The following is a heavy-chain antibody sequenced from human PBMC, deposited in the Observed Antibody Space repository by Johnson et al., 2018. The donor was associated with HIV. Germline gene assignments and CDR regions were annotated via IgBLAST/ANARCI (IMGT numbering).Heavy chain of an antibody. D-gene: IGHD5-24*01. Sequence: VQLVESGGGLVQPGGSLRLSCAASGFAVSSNYMSWVRQAPGKGLEWVSVIYSGGGTYDADSVKGRFTISRDTSRNMLYLQMNSLRAEDTALYYCAKVVSRDGYNWGAFDIWCQGTMVTVSS. J-gene: IGHJ3*02. CDR2: IYSGGGT. CDR1: GFAVSSNY. CDR3: AKVVSRDGYNWGAFDI. V-gene: IGHV3-66*01.